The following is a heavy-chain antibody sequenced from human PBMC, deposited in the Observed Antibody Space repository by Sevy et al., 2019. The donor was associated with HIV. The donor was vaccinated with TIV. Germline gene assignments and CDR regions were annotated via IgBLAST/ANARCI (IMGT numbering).Heavy chain of an antibody. V-gene: IGHV1-2*02. CDR1: GYTFTGYY. J-gene: IGHJ5*02. Sequence: ASVKVSCKASGYTFTGYYMHWVRQAPGQGLEWMGWINPNSGGTNYAQKFQGRVTMTRDTSISTAYMELSRLRSDDTAVYYCASKVMKQGGGNAFDWFDPWGQGTLVTVSS. CDR2: INPNSGGT. CDR3: ASKVMKQGGGNAFDWFDP. D-gene: IGHD2-15*01.